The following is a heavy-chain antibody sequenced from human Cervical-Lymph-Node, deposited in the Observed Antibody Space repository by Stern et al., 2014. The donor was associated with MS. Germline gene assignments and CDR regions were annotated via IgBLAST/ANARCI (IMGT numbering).Heavy chain of an antibody. CDR1: GFSITTPGVA. J-gene: IGHJ6*02. Sequence: QVTLKESGPSLVKPTQTLTLTCTFSGFSITTPGVAVGWIRQPPGKALQCLGLIYWDDDDRYNPSLGNRLTISKDSSKSQVVLRMTHMDPVDTATYYCAHSQGSTTGYFSGMDVWGPGTTVIVSS. CDR3: AHSQGSTTGYFSGMDV. V-gene: IGHV2-5*02. D-gene: IGHD3-22*01. CDR2: IYWDDDD.